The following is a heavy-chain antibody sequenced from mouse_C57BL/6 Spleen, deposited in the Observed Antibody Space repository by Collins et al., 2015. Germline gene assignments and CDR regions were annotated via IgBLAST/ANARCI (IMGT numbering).Heavy chain of an antibody. CDR3: ARRSSSGPYYYAMDY. CDR1: GFSLSTSGMG. CDR2: IYWDDDK. V-gene: IGHV8-12*01. D-gene: IGHD3-1*01. Sequence: QVTLKESGPGILQPSRTLSLTCSFSGFSLSTSGMGVSWIRQPSGKGLEWLAHIYWDDDKRYNPSLKSRLTISKDTSRNQVFLKITSVDTADAATYYCARRSSSGPYYYAMDYWGQGTSVTVSS. J-gene: IGHJ4*01.